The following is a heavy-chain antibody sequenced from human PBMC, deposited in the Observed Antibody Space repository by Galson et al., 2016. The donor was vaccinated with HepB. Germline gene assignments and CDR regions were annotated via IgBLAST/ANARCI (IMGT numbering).Heavy chain of an antibody. CDR2: INPSGGST. J-gene: IGHJ2*01. V-gene: IGHV1-46*01. Sequence: SVKVSCKASGYTFTSYCIHWVRQAPGQGLEWMGIINPSGGSTTYAQKFQGRVTMTRDTSTSTIYMELSSLKSEDTAVYYCARDPTKNWYFDLWGRGTLVTVSS. CDR1: GYTFTSYC. CDR3: ARDPTKNWYFDL. D-gene: IGHD1-1*01.